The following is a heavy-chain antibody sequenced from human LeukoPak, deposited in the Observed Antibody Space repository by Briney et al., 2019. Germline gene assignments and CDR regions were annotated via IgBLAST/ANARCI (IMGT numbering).Heavy chain of an antibody. J-gene: IGHJ4*02. V-gene: IGHV3-33*06. Sequence: GGSLRLSCAASGFTFSSYGMHWVRQAPGKGLEWVAVIWYDGSNKYYADSVKGRFTISRDNSKNTLYLQMNSLRAEDTAVYYCAKGPAVAGTESDYWGQGTLVTVSS. CDR3: AKGPAVAGTESDY. CDR2: IWYDGSNK. D-gene: IGHD6-19*01. CDR1: GFTFSSYG.